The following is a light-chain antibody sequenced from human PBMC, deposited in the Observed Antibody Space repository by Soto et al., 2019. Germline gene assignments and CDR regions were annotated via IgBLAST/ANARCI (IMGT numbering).Light chain of an antibody. Sequence: DIQMTQAPSSLSASVGDRGSITCRASQNIGTYLNWYQQKRGKAPTAMIYKASTMQGGVPSRFSGSGSGTDFTLTIRSLQPDDSATYYCQQSSSSLVYTFGPGT. J-gene: IGKJ2*01. CDR1: QNIGTY. CDR2: KAS. V-gene: IGKV1-39*01. CDR3: QQSSSSLVYT.